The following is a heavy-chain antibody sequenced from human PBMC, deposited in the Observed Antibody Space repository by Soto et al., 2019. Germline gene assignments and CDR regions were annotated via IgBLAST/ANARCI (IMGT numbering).Heavy chain of an antibody. J-gene: IGHJ2*01. V-gene: IGHV4-31*03. CDR2: IYYSGST. CDR3: ARFNWYFDL. CDR1: GGSISSGGYY. Sequence: PSETLSLTCTVSGGSISSGGYYWSWIRQHPGKGLEWIGYIYYSGSTYYNPSLKNRLTISLDTSKNQFSLKLSSVTAADTAVYYCARFNWYFDLWGRGTLVTVSS.